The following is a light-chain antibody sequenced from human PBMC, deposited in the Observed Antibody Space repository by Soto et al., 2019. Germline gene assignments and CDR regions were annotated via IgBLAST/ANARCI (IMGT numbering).Light chain of an antibody. CDR3: QQYGSSIT. Sequence: EIVLTQSPGTLSLSPGERATLSCRASQSVPRSYLAWYQQKPGQAPRLLIYGTSSRATGIPDRFSGSGSGTDFTLTISRLEPEDFAGFYCQQYGSSITFGRGTRLEIK. V-gene: IGKV3-20*01. CDR1: QSVPRSY. CDR2: GTS. J-gene: IGKJ5*01.